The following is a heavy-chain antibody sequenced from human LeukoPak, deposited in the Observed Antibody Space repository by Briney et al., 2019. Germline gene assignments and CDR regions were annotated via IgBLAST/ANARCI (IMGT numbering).Heavy chain of an antibody. CDR3: GRSTAVLPFDY. Sequence: GSLRLSCAASGFTLSDYWMHWVRQGPGKGLVWVSRINPDGSSTNDADFAKGRFTISRDNAKNTLNLQMNSLRAEATAVYYWGRSTAVLPFDYWGQGIPVTVSS. CDR1: GFTLSDYW. CDR2: INPDGSST. V-gene: IGHV3-74*01. J-gene: IGHJ4*02. D-gene: IGHD6-6*01.